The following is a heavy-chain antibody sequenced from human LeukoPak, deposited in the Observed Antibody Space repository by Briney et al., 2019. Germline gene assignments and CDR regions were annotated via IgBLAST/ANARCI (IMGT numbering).Heavy chain of an antibody. CDR1: GYTFTSYG. CDR2: ISAYNGNT. J-gene: IGHJ4*02. V-gene: IGHV1-18*01. CDR3: ARDLDYGDYVNHLDY. D-gene: IGHD4-17*01. Sequence: GASAKSSCKASGYTFTSYGICWVRHAPGQGLEWMGWISAYNGNTNYAQKLQGRVTMTTDTSTSTAYMELRSLTAADTAVYYCARDLDYGDYVNHLDYWVRGTGIIVS.